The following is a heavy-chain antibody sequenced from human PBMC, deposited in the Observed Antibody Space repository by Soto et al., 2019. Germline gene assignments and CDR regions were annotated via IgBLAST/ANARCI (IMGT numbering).Heavy chain of an antibody. CDR1: GDSVSSDITS. CDR3: ARGNALNV. V-gene: IGHV6-1*01. CDR2: TYYRSRWFH. Sequence: PSLTLSLPCAISGDSVSSDITSLNLIRQSPSRGLEWLGRTYYRSRWFHDYADSVKSRITINADTSKTQFSLELKSMTPEDTAVYYCARGNALNVWGQGTLVTVSS. J-gene: IGHJ3*01.